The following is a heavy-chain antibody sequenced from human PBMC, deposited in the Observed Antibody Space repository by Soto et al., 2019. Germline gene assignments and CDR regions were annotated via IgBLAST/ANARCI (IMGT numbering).Heavy chain of an antibody. J-gene: IGHJ6*02. Sequence: AASVKVSCKASGGTLSNYALSWVRQAPGQGLEWVGGIIPIFGTSNYAQNFQGRVTITADESTSTAYMELSSLRSEDTAVYYCAPGLRKGFYGMDVWGQGTTVTVSS. V-gene: IGHV1-69*13. CDR3: APGLRKGFYGMDV. CDR1: GGTLSNYA. D-gene: IGHD2-15*01. CDR2: IIPIFGTS.